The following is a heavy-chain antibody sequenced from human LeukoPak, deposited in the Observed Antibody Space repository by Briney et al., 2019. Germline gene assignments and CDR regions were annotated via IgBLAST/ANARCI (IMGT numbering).Heavy chain of an antibody. CDR2: IKQDGSEK. D-gene: IGHD6-13*01. J-gene: IGHJ4*02. CDR1: TFTFSTYW. V-gene: IGHV3-7*01. CDR3: ARERAYSSSWGYFDY. Sequence: PGGSLRLSCAASTFTFSTYWMSWVRQAPGKGLEWVANIKQDGSEKYYVDSVKGRFTISRDNAKNSLYLQMNSLRAEDTAVYYCARERAYSSSWGYFDYWGQGTLVTVSS.